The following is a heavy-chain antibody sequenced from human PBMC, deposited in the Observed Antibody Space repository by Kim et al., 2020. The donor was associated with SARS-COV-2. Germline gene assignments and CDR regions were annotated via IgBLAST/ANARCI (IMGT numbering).Heavy chain of an antibody. Sequence: ASVKVSCKASGYTLTSSGISWVRQAPGQGLEYMGHINTDTLKTDYAQELQGRITMTRDTSTNTAYMELRSLRSDDTAIYYCARGRGGDYWGQGTLVTVSS. J-gene: IGHJ4*02. D-gene: IGHD3-10*01. V-gene: IGHV1-18*04. CDR1: GYTLTSSG. CDR2: INTDTLKT. CDR3: ARGRGGDY.